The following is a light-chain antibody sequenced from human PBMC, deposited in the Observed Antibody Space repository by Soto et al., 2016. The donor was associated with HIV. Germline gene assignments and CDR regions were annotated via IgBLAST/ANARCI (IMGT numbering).Light chain of an antibody. CDR3: QQYYSTPWT. CDR1: QGTTNS. CDR2: GAS. V-gene: IGKV1-NL1*01. J-gene: IGKJ1*01. Sequence: DIQMTQSPSSLSASVGDRVTITCRASQGTTNSLAWYQQTPGKAPKLLLFGASRLESGVPSRFSGRRSGTDYTLTISSLQPEDFAFYYCQQYYSTPWTFGQGTKVEIK.